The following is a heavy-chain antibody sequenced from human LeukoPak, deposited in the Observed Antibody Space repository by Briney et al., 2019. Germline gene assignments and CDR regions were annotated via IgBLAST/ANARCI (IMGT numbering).Heavy chain of an antibody. J-gene: IGHJ4*02. CDR2: IKQDGSNK. D-gene: IGHD1-20*01. Sequence: PGGSLRLSCAASGFTFSSYWMSWVRQAPGKGLEWVANIKQDGSNKYYADSVKGRFTISRDNSKNTLYLQMNSLRAEDTAVYYCASSITGTTNMGIDYWGQGTLVTVSS. V-gene: IGHV3-7*01. CDR1: GFTFSSYW. CDR3: ASSITGTTNMGIDY.